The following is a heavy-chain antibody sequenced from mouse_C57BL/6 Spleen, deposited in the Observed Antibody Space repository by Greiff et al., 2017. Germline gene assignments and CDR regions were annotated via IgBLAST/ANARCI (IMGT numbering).Heavy chain of an antibody. J-gene: IGHJ4*01. CDR1: GYAFSSYW. D-gene: IGHD2-2*01. CDR2: IYPGDGGT. CDR3: GFGYDGAMDY. V-gene: IGHV1-80*01. Sequence: QVQLQESGAELVKPGASVKISCKASGYAFSSYWMNWVKQRPGKGLEWIGQIYPGDGGTYYNEKFKGKATLTADKSSSPAYMLLSRLTSEDSAVYVSGFGYDGAMDYWGQGTSVTVSS.